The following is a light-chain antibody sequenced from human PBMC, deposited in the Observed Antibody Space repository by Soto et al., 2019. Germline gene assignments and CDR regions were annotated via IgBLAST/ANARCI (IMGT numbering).Light chain of an antibody. CDR3: SSYTSSSGV. CDR1: SSDVGGYNY. Sequence: HSALTQPASGSGSPGQSITISCTGTSSDVGGYNYVSWYQQHPGKAPKLMIYDVSNRPSGVSNRFSGSKSGNTASLTISGLQAEDEADYYCSSYTSSSGVFGTGTKVTVL. CDR2: DVS. V-gene: IGLV2-14*01. J-gene: IGLJ1*01.